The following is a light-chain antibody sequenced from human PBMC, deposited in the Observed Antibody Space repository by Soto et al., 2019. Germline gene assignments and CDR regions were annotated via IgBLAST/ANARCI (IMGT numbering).Light chain of an antibody. J-gene: IGKJ1*01. CDR1: QSVSSN. V-gene: IGKV3-15*01. CDR2: GAS. CDR3: QQYNNWAQT. Sequence: EIVMTQSPATLPVSPGERATLSCRASQSVSSNLAWYQQKPGQAPRLLIYGASTRATGIPARFSGSGSGTEFTLTISSLQSEDFAIYYCQQYNNWAQTFGQGTKVDI.